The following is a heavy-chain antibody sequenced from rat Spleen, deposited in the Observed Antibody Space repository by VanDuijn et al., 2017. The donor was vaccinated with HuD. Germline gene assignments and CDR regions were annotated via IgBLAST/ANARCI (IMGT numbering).Heavy chain of an antibody. D-gene: IGHD1-7*01. J-gene: IGHJ3*01. V-gene: IGHV2-6*01. CDR1: GFSLTSYT. Sequence: QVQLKESGPGLVQPSQTLSLTCTVSGFSLTSYTVSWVRQPPGKGLEWIAAISSGGSTYYNSALKSRLSISRDTSKSQVFLEMNSLQTEDTATYYCARGDGGYYGYAGVWFAYWGQGTLVTVSS. CDR2: ISSGGST. CDR3: ARGDGGYYGYAGVWFAY.